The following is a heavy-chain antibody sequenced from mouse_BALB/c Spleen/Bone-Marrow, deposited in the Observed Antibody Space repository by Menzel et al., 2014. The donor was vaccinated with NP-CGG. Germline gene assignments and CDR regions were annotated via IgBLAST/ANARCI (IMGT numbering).Heavy chain of an antibody. V-gene: IGHV1S56*01. CDR1: GYTFTSYY. D-gene: IGHD4-1*01. J-gene: IGHJ2*01. CDR2: IYPGNDNT. CDR3: AREANWNFDY. Sequence: QVQLKHSGPELVKPGASVMISCKASGYTFTSYYIHWVKQRPGQGLEWIGWIYPGNDNTKYNEEFKGKATLTADKSSSTAYVQLSSLTSEDSAVYFCAREANWNFDYWGQGTTLTVSS.